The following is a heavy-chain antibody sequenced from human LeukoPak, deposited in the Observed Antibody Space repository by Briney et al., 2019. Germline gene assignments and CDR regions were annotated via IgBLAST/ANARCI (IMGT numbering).Heavy chain of an antibody. V-gene: IGHV3-33*08. D-gene: IGHD1-1*01. Sequence: GGSLRLSCATSGFTFSTYWMHWVRQAPGKGLEWVAVIWYDGSNKYYADSVKGRFTISRDNSKNTLYLQTNSLRAEDTAVYYCARDLTGTTYLDYWGQGTLVTVSS. CDR3: ARDLTGTTYLDY. J-gene: IGHJ4*02. CDR2: IWYDGSNK. CDR1: GFTFSTYW.